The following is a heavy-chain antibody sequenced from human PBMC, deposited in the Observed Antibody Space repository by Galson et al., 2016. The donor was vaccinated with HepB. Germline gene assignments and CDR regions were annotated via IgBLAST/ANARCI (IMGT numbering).Heavy chain of an antibody. CDR2: IHYSGST. J-gene: IGHJ4*02. V-gene: IGHV4-31*02. CDR3: ARSGTSYALSFDY. D-gene: IGHD5-18*01. Sequence: QHPVKGLAWIGYIHYSGSTYYNPPLKSRVIISVDTSTNQFSLKLTYVAAADTAVYYCARSGTSYALSFDYWGQGALVTVSS.